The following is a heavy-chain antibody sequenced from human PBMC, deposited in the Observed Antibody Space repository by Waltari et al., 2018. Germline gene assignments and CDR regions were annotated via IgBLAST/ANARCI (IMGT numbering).Heavy chain of an antibody. CDR1: GFTFNIYA. V-gene: IGHV3-23*01. CDR3: AKGRGSIAVAAQGGHYFDY. CDR2: MSGIAAST. J-gene: IGHJ4*02. D-gene: IGHD6-19*01. Sequence: EVQLLESGGDLVQPGGSLRLSCAASGFTFNIYAMSWVGRAPGKGLGWFSAMSGIAASTYYADSVKGRFTISRDNSKRTMFLQMNSLRADDTAIYFCAKGRGSIAVAAQGGHYFDYWGQGALVSVSS.